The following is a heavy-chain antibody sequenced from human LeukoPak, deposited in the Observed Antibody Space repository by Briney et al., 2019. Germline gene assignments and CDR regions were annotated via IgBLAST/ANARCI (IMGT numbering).Heavy chain of an antibody. Sequence: GASVKVSCKASGYTFTTNGISWVRQAPGQGLEWMGWISPYNGNTNYAEKVQGRITMTTDTYTRTVFMELGSLTSDDTAVYYCARELSYYGSGNYYQGRGYYFDYWGQGTLVTVSS. J-gene: IGHJ4*02. V-gene: IGHV1-18*01. CDR2: ISPYNGNT. CDR1: GYTFTTNG. D-gene: IGHD3-10*01. CDR3: ARELSYYGSGNYYQGRGYYFDY.